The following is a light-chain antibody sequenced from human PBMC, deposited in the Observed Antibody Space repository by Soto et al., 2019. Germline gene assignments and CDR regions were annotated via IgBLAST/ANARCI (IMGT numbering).Light chain of an antibody. J-gene: IGLJ2*01. V-gene: IGLV1-40*01. Sequence: QSVLTQPPSVSGAPGQTVTMSCTGSSSNIGAGYDVQWYQQLPGAAPQLVIFGNTNRPSGVPDRFSGSRSGTSASLDIIGLQAEDEGDYYCQSYDSSLTVYVVFGGGTKVTVL. CDR2: GNT. CDR3: QSYDSSLTVYVV. CDR1: SSNIGAGYD.